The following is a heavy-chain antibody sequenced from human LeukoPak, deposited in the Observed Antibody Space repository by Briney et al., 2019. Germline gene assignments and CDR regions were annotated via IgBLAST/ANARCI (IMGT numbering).Heavy chain of an antibody. J-gene: IGHJ3*02. CDR2: INPNSGGT. D-gene: IGHD3-22*01. CDR1: GYTFTGYY. V-gene: IGHV1-2*02. Sequence: ASVKVSCKASGYTFTGYYMHWVRQAPGQGLEWMGWINPNSGGTNYAQKFQGRVTMTRDTSISTAYMELSRLRSDDTAVYYCARHYYDSSGRDAYDAFDIWGQGTMVTVSS. CDR3: ARHYYDSSGRDAYDAFDI.